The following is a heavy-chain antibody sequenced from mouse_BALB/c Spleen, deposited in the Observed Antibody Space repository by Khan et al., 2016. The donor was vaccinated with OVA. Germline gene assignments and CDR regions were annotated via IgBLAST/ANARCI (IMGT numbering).Heavy chain of an antibody. CDR2: ISYSGTT. Sequence: EVQLQESGPGLVKPSQSLSLTCTVTGSSITSDYAWNWIRQFPGNKLEWMGYISYSGTTSYNPSLKSRISITRDTSKNQFFLPLNSVTTEDTATYDCARRVRLRTDWYFDVWGAGTTVTVCS. V-gene: IGHV3-2*02. J-gene: IGHJ1*01. CDR1: GSSITSDYA. D-gene: IGHD1-2*01. CDR3: ARRVRLRTDWYFDV.